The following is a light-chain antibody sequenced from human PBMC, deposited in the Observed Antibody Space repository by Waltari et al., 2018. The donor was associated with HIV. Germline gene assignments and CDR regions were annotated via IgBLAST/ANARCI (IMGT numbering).Light chain of an antibody. Sequence: QSVLTQPPSASGTPGQRVTISCSGSSSNIGSNYVYWYQQLPGTAPKLLIYVNMQRSSGVPDRISGSKTGTSASLAISGLQSVDEADYYCAAWDDSLNAWVFGGGTKLTVL. J-gene: IGLJ3*02. CDR2: VNM. CDR1: SSNIGSNY. CDR3: AAWDDSLNAWV. V-gene: IGLV1-44*01.